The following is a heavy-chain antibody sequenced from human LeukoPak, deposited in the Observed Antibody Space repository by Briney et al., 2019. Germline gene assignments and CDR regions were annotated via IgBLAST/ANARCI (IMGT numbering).Heavy chain of an antibody. D-gene: IGHD2-8*02. CDR3: ARLYCTGGGFFDP. CDR2: IHPGDSDT. V-gene: IGHV5-51*01. J-gene: IGHJ5*02. Sequence: PGESLKICSKGSGYSFASYWIAWVRQMPGKGLEWMGIIHPGDSDTRYSPSFQGQVTISADKSITTAYLQWSSLKASDTAMYYCARLYCTGGGFFDPWGQGTLVTVSS. CDR1: GYSFASYW.